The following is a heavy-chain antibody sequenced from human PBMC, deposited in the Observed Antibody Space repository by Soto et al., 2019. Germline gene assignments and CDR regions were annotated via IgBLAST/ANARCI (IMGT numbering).Heavy chain of an antibody. CDR1: GYTFTSYD. J-gene: IGHJ6*03. D-gene: IGHD3-9*01. V-gene: IGHV1-8*01. CDR3: ARGRGSPYYDILTGYYNYYYYYYMDV. Sequence: GASVKXSCKASGYTFTSYDINWVRQATGQGLEWMGWMNPNSGNTGYAQKFQGRVTMTRNTSISTAYMELSSLRSEDTAVYYCARGRGSPYYDILTGYYNYYYYYYMDVWGKGTTVTVSS. CDR2: MNPNSGNT.